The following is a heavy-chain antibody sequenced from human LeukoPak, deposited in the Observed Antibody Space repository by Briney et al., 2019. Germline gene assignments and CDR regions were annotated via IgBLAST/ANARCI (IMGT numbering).Heavy chain of an antibody. CDR3: ATFTATYNPLDS. CDR2: INHGGST. J-gene: IGHJ4*02. Sequence: SETLSLTCAVYGESFSNHYWTWIRQPPGKGLEWIGEINHGGSTNYNPSLKSRVTISVDTSKNQFSLKLASVTAADTAVCYCATFTATYNPLDSWGQGTLVTVSS. V-gene: IGHV4-34*01. D-gene: IGHD2-15*01. CDR1: GESFSNHY.